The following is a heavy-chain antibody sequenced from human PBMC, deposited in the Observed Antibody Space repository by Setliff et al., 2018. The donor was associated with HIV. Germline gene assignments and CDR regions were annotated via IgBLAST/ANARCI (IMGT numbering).Heavy chain of an antibody. CDR2: ISSSGSTI. CDR1: GFTFSDYY. V-gene: IGHV3-11*04. Sequence: GSLRLSCAASGFTFSDYYMSWIRQAPGKGLEWVSFISSSGSTILYADSVMGRFTISRDNAKNSLSLQMNSLRAEDTAVYYCAAGRYSYGPYDAFDIWGQGTMVTVSS. J-gene: IGHJ3*02. CDR3: AAGRYSYGPYDAFDI. D-gene: IGHD5-18*01.